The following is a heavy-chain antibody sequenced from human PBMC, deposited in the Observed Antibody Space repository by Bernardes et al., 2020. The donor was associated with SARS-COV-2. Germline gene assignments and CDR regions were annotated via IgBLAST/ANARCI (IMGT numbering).Heavy chain of an antibody. CDR1: GYTLSEVS. CDR3: AMSSADYYDGNLARIAFDV. V-gene: IGHV1-24*01. CDR2: FDPEYGET. Sequence: ASVKVSCKASGYTLSEVSMHWVRQVPGKGLEWMGGFDPEYGETIYVQNFQGRVTMTEDTSTDTAYMELSSLKSEDTAVYYCAMSSADYYDGNLARIAFDVWGQGTMVTVSS. D-gene: IGHD3-22*01. J-gene: IGHJ3*01.